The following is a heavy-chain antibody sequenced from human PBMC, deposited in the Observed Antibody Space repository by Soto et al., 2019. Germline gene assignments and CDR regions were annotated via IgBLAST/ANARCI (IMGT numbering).Heavy chain of an antibody. CDR3: TTAEVDY. V-gene: IGHV3-74*03. CDR1: GFTFGDYW. J-gene: IGHJ4*02. CDR2: MTGDGRTT. Sequence: PGGSLRLSCAASGFTFGDYWVHWVRQPPGKGPEWVSRMTGDGRTTQYADSVKGRFTASRDNAKSTLYLQMNSLRAEDTAVYYCTTAEVDYWGAGTLVTVSS.